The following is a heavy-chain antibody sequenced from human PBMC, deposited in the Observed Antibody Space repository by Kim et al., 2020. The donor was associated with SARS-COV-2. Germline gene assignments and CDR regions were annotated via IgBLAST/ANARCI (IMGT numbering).Heavy chain of an antibody. CDR3: ARTLTMFGVVISALDY. V-gene: IGHV4-31*02. J-gene: IGHJ4*02. D-gene: IGHD3-3*01. Sequence: PSLKSRVTISVDTSKNQFTLRLSSVTAADTAVYYCARTLTMFGVVISALDYWGQGTLVTVSS.